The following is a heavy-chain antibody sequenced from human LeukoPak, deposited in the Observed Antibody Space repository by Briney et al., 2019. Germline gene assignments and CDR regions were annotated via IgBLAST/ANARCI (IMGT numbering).Heavy chain of an antibody. V-gene: IGHV3-33*01. CDR2: IWYDGSNK. Sequence: GGSLRLSCAASGFTFSSYGMHWVRQAPGKGLEWVAVIWYDGSNKYYADSVKGRFTISRDNSKNTLYLQMNSLRAEDTAVYYCASRTHLGATGGHAFDIWGQGTMVTVSS. CDR1: GFTFSSYG. CDR3: ASRTHLGATGGHAFDI. D-gene: IGHD1-26*01. J-gene: IGHJ3*02.